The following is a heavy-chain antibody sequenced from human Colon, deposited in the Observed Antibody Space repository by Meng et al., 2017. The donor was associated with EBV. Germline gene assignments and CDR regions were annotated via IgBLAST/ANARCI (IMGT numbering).Heavy chain of an antibody. CDR3: ARVSSGWDYFDY. V-gene: IGHV4-31*03. D-gene: IGHD6-19*01. CDR2: IYYSGST. Sequence: QVQRQESGPGLVKPSQTLSLTCTVLGGSVSSGGYYWTWIRQHPGKGLEWFGHIYYSGSTFYNPSLKRRVIISIDTSKNQFSLNLRSVTAADTAVYYCARVSSGWDYFDYWGQGTLVTVSS. J-gene: IGHJ4*02. CDR1: GGSVSSGGYY.